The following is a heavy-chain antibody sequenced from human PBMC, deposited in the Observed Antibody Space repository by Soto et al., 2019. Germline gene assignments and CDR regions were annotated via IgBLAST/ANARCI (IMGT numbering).Heavy chain of an antibody. J-gene: IGHJ6*02. CDR1: GFTFSNAW. CDR3: TTGQRAGYYRYYYGMDV. D-gene: IGHD3-22*01. V-gene: IGHV3-15*07. CDR2: IKSKTDGGTT. Sequence: GGSLRLSCAASGFTFSNAWMNWVRQAPGKGLEWVGRIKSKTDGGTTDYVAPVKGRFTISRDDSKNTLYLQMNSLKTEDTAVYYCTTGQRAGYYRYYYGMDVWGQGTTVTVSS.